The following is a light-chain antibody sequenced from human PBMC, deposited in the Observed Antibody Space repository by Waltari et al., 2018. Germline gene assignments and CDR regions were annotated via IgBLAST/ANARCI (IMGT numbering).Light chain of an antibody. CDR2: YDS. CDR3: LVWHSTIDHQGV. J-gene: IGLJ2*01. CDR1: NIGSKS. V-gene: IGLV3-21*04. Sequence: SYVVTQSPSVSVAPGETARITCGGDNIGSKSVHWYQQRPGQAPVLVISYDSDRPSGIPERFSVSNSGNTATLTISWVEAEEEADYYCLVWHSTIDHQGVFGGGTKLTVL.